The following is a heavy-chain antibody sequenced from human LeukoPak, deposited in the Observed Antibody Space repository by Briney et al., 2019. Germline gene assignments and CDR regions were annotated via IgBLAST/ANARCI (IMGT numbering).Heavy chain of an antibody. CDR2: INHSGST. CDR1: GGSFSGYY. V-gene: IGHV4-34*01. Sequence: PSETLSLTCAVYGGSFSGYYWSWIRQPPGKGLEWIGEINHSGSTNYNPSLKSRVTTSVDTSKNQFSLKLSSVTAADTAVYYCARAAGIAAAGNSYWGQGTLVTVSS. D-gene: IGHD6-13*01. J-gene: IGHJ4*02. CDR3: ARAAGIAAAGNSY.